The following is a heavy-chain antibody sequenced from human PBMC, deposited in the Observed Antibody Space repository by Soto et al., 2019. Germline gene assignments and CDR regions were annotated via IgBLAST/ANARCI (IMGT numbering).Heavy chain of an antibody. J-gene: IGHJ4*02. CDR3: ARGGNRYSNVASGVGGFDY. V-gene: IGHV4-59*01. CDR2: VYHTGST. D-gene: IGHD5-12*01. CDR1: GASISSSY. Sequence: NPSETLSLTCTVSGASISSSYWSWIRQSPGKGLEWIGYVYHTGSTNYNPSLKSRVTISLDTSKSQFSLNLTSLTTADTAVYFCARGGNRYSNVASGVGGFDYWGQGSLVTSPQ.